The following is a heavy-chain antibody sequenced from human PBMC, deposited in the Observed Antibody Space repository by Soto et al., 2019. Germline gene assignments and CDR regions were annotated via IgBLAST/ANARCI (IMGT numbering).Heavy chain of an antibody. CDR1: GYTFTSYD. Sequence: GASVKVSCKASGYTFTSYDINWVRQATGQGLEWMGWMNPNSGNTGYAQKFQGRVTMTRNTSISTAYMELSSLRSEDTAVYYCARGRARGFTVTRGTLGYWGQGTLVTVSS. CDR3: ARGRARGFTVTRGTLGY. D-gene: IGHD4-4*01. J-gene: IGHJ4*02. CDR2: MNPNSGNT. V-gene: IGHV1-8*01.